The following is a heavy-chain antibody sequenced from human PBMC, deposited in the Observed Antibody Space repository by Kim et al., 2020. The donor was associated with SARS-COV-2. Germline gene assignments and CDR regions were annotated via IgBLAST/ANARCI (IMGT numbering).Heavy chain of an antibody. Sequence: GGSLRLSCAASGFTFMNAWMSWVRQAPGKGLEWVGRIKRKSDGGTTDYAAPVKGRFTISRDDSKTMLYLQMNSLKTEDTVVYYCTTDGGGSRWTGYVQHWGEGKMVTVAA. D-gene: IGHD6-13*01. CDR3: TTDGGGSRWTGYVQH. CDR2: IKRKSDGGTT. CDR1: GFTFMNAW. J-gene: IGHJ1*01. V-gene: IGHV3-15*01.